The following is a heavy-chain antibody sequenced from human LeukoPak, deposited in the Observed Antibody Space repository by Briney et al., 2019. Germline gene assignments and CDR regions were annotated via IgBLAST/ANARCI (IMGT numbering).Heavy chain of an antibody. D-gene: IGHD6-13*01. J-gene: IGHJ4*02. V-gene: IGHV4-4*02. CDR1: GGSISSSNW. Sequence: SETLSLTCAVSGGSISSSNWWSWVRQPPGKGLEWIGEIYHSGSTYYNPSLKSRVTISVDRSKNQFSLKLSSVTAADTAVYYCVREGIAAAVPRGYDYWGQGTLVTVSS. CDR2: IYHSGST. CDR3: VREGIAAAVPRGYDY.